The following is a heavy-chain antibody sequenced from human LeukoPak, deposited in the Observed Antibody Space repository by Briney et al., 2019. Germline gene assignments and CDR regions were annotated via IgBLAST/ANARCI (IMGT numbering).Heavy chain of an antibody. D-gene: IGHD6-6*01. J-gene: IGHJ5*02. CDR2: IYYNGTT. V-gene: IGHV4-39*07. CDR3: ARDISSSFWFDP. Sequence: SETLSLTCTVSGHSITSSSSYWGWIRQPPGKGLQWIGSIYYNGTTYYNPSLKSRVTISVDTSKNQFSLKLSSVTAADTAVYYCARDISSSFWFDPWGQGTLVTVSS. CDR1: GHSITSSSSY.